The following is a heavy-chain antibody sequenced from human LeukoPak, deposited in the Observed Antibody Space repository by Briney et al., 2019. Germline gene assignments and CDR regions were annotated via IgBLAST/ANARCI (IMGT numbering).Heavy chain of an antibody. CDR3: AEGERRYYYYGMDV. J-gene: IGHJ6*04. CDR1: GFTFSSYA. CDR2: ISGSGGST. Sequence: GGSLRLSCAASGFTFSSYAMSWVRQAPGKGLEWVSAISGSGGSTYYADSVKGRFTISRDNSKNTLYLQMNSLRAEDTAVYYCAEGERRYYYYGMDVWGKGTTVTVSS. D-gene: IGHD1-1*01. V-gene: IGHV3-23*01.